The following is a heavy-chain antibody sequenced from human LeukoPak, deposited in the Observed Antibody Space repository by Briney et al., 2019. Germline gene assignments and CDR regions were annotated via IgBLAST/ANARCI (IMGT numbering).Heavy chain of an antibody. CDR2: IYDGGSA. CDR1: GASVSSNNYY. CDR3: ARQLKLIPAATLDY. Sequence: SETLSLTCTVSGASVSSNNYYWVWIRQPPGKELEWIASIYDGGSAYYNPSLNSRVTISVDTSENHFSLRLRSVTAADTAIYFCARQLKLIPAATLDYWGQGTLVTVSS. V-gene: IGHV4-39*01. D-gene: IGHD2-2*01. J-gene: IGHJ4*02.